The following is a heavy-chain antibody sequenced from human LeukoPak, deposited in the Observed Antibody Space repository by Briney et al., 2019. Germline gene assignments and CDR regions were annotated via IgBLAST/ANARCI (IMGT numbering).Heavy chain of an antibody. J-gene: IGHJ4*02. CDR2: IYPGDSDT. CDR3: ARQSSKDGYNTHFDY. V-gene: IGHV5-51*01. D-gene: IGHD5-24*01. Sequence: GESLKISCKGSGYSFTSYWIGWVRQMPGKGLEWMGIIYPGDSDTRYSPSFQGQVTMSADKSIGTAYLQWSSLKASDTAMYYCARQSSKDGYNTHFDYWGQGTLVTVSS. CDR1: GYSFTSYW.